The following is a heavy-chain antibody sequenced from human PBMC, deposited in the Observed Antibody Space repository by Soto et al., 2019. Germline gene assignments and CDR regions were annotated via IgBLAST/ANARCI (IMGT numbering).Heavy chain of an antibody. V-gene: IGHV3-53*04. Sequence: EMQLVESGGGLVNPGGSLRLSCAASGLIVNNNYMNWVCQAPGKGLEWVSVIHSGNSASYADSVMGRFTISRHNSKNMVYLQMNSRRSEDTAVYYCARDPGYCSGGICYRYMDVWGKGTTVTVSS. CDR2: IHSGNSA. CDR1: GLIVNNNY. J-gene: IGHJ6*03. D-gene: IGHD2-15*01. CDR3: ARDPGYCSGGICYRYMDV.